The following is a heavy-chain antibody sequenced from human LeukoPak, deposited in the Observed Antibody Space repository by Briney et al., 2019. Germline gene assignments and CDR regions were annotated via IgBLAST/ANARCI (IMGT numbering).Heavy chain of an antibody. CDR2: INPSGGST. Sequence: ASVKVSCKASGYTFTSYYMHWVRQAPGQGLEWMGIINPSGGSTSYAQKFQGRVTMTRDTSTSTVYMELSSLRSGDTAVYYCARDAPREYYFDYWGQGTLVTVSS. CDR3: ARDAPREYYFDY. CDR1: GYTFTSYY. V-gene: IGHV1-46*01. J-gene: IGHJ4*02.